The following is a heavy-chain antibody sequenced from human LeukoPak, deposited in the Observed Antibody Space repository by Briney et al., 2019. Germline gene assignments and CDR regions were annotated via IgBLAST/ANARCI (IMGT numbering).Heavy chain of an antibody. CDR3: ARRSEFDNTHYHYFDY. J-gene: IGHJ4*02. CDR2: IYYSGST. Sequence: SETLSLTCTVSGGSISSSSYYWGWIRQPPGKGLEWIGSIYYSGSTYYNPSLKSRVAIFVDTSKNQFSLILHSVAAADTAVYYCARRSEFDNTHYHYFDYWGQGALVTVSS. D-gene: IGHD2-15*01. CDR1: GGSISSSSYY. V-gene: IGHV4-39*01.